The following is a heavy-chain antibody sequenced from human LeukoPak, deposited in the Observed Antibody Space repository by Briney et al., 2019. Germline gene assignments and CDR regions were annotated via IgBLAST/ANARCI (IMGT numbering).Heavy chain of an antibody. D-gene: IGHD3-22*01. J-gene: IGHJ4*02. CDR1: GITLSNYG. Sequence: GGSLRLSCAVSGITLSNYGMSWVRQTPGKGLEWVAGISGSGGTTSYADSVKDRFTISRDNPKNTLYLQMNSLRAEDTAVYFCAKRGDVIRVILVGFHKEAYYFDSWGQGALVTVSS. CDR2: ISGSGGTT. CDR3: AKRGDVIRVILVGFHKEAYYFDS. V-gene: IGHV3-23*01.